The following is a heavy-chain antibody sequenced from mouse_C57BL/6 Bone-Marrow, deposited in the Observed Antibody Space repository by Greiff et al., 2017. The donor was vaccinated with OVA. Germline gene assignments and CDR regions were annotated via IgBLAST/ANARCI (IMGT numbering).Heavy chain of an antibody. Sequence: EVQLQQSGGGLVQPGGSLSLSCAASGFTFTDYYMSWVRQPPGKALEWLGFIRNKANGYTTEYSASVKGRFTISRDNSQSILYLQMNALRAEDSATYYCARYIPYGIGLPFDYWGQGTTLTVSS. CDR1: GFTFTDYY. J-gene: IGHJ2*01. V-gene: IGHV7-3*01. CDR2: IRNKANGYTT. D-gene: IGHD2-10*02. CDR3: ARYIPYGIGLPFDY.